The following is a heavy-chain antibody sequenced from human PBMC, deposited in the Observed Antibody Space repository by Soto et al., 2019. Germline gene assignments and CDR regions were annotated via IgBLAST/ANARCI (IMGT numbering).Heavy chain of an antibody. V-gene: IGHV4-31*03. CDR2: IFHSGST. CDR3: VRGGIAVHWYDP. CDR1: RAFINSGGFY. D-gene: IGHD2-21*01. J-gene: IGHJ5*02. Sequence: SETLSLTCSVSRAFINSGGFYYSWIRQPPGKGLEWLGYIFHSGSTLYTPSLRGRLTLSADTSRNQLSLHLTSVTAAAPAVYYWVRGGIAVHWYDPWSRGTLVTVSS.